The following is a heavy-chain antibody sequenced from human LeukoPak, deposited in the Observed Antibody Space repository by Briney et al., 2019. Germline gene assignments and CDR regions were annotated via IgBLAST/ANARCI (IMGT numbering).Heavy chain of an antibody. CDR1: GGSISSYY. D-gene: IGHD3-9*01. CDR2: IYYSGST. V-gene: IGHV4-59*06. J-gene: IGHJ3*02. Sequence: SETLSLTCTVSGGSISSYYWSWIRQPPGKGLEWIGYIYYSGSTYYNPSLKSRVTISVDTSKNQFSLKLSSVTAADTAVYYCASAYYDILTGYYVGNAFDIWGQGTMVTVSS. CDR3: ASAYYDILTGYYVGNAFDI.